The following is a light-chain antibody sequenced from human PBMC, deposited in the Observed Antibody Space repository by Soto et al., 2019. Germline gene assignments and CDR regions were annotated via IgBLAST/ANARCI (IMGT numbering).Light chain of an antibody. CDR1: QSIASY. V-gene: IGKV1-39*01. J-gene: IGKJ4*01. CDR2: AAS. CDR3: QQSSTSPLT. Sequence: IQMTQSPSSLSASVGDRVIITCRASQSIASYLNWYHHKPGKAPKLLIYAASSLQSGIPSRFSGSGSGTDFTLTISSLQPEDFATYYCQQSSTSPLTFGGGTKVEIK.